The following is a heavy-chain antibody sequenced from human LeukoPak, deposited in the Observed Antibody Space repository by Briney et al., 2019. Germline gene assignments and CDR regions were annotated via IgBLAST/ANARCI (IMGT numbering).Heavy chain of an antibody. J-gene: IGHJ5*02. Sequence: SETLSLTCTVSGGSISSYYWNWIRQPPGKGLEWIGYIYYSGSTNYNPSLKSRVTISVDTSKNQFSLKLSSVTAADTAVYYCAIWRGLGYCSSTSCFRFDPWGQGTLVTVSS. CDR2: IYYSGST. CDR1: GGSISSYY. D-gene: IGHD2-2*01. CDR3: AIWRGLGYCSSTSCFRFDP. V-gene: IGHV4-59*01.